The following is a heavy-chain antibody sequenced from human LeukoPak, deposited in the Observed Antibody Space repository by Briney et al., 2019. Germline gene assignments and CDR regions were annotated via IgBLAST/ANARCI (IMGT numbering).Heavy chain of an antibody. V-gene: IGHV1-69*06. CDR1: GGTFSSYA. CDR3: ARDDYGNTYYYYMDV. CDR2: IIPIFGTT. D-gene: IGHD4-17*01. Sequence: GASVKVSCKASGGTFSSYAISWVRQAPGQGLEWMGGIIPIFGTTKYAQKFQGRVTITADKSTSTAYMELRSLGSDDTAVYYCARDDYGNTYYYYMDVWGKGTTVTISS. J-gene: IGHJ6*03.